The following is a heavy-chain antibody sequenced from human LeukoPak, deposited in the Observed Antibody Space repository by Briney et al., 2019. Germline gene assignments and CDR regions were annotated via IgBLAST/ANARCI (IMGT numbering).Heavy chain of an antibody. D-gene: IGHD2-15*01. V-gene: IGHV4-59*01. CDR2: IYYSGST. CDR3: ARVNCGGSCYSPGFDY. CDR1: GGSISSYY. Sequence: PSETLSLTCTVSGGSISSYYWSWLRQPPGKGLEWIGYIYYSGSTNYNPSLKSRVTISVDTSKNQFSLKLSSVTAADTAVYYCARVNCGGSCYSPGFDYWGQGTLVTLSS. J-gene: IGHJ4*02.